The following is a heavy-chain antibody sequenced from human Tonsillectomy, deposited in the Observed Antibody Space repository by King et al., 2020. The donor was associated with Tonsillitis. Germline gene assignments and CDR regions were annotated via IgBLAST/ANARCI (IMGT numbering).Heavy chain of an antibody. J-gene: IGHJ5*02. D-gene: IGHD3-10*01. CDR3: AKSGSYYYGSGSYSRYNWFDP. CDR1: GFTFDDYA. V-gene: IGHV3-9*01. Sequence: VQLVESGGGLVQPGRSLRLSCAASGFTFDDYAMHWVRHAPGKGLEWVSGISWNSGSIGYADSVKGRFTISRDNAKNSLYLQMNSLRAEDTALYYCAKSGSYYYGSGSYSRYNWFDPWGQGTLVTVSS. CDR2: ISWNSGSI.